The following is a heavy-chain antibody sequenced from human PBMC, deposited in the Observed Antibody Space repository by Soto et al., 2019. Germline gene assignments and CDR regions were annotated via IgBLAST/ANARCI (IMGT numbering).Heavy chain of an antibody. D-gene: IGHD1-26*01. CDR1: GYTFTSYD. CDR3: ARRVDAGVDV. J-gene: IGHJ6*02. V-gene: IGHV1-8*01. CDR2: MSPNSGAT. Sequence: RASVKVSCKASGYTFTSYDINWVRQATGQGLEWMGWMSPNSGATGYAQKFQGRVTMTRDTSISTAYMELSNLRSEDTAIYYCARRVDAGVDVWGQGSTVTGSS.